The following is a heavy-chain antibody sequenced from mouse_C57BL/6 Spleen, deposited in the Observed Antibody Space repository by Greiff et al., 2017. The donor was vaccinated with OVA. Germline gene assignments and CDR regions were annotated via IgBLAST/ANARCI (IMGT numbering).Heavy chain of an antibody. J-gene: IGHJ3*01. D-gene: IGHD2-4*01. CDR2: ISYDGSN. CDR1: GYSITSGYY. Sequence: ESGPGLVKPSQSLSLTCSVTGYSITSGYYWNWLRQFPGNKLEWMGYISYDGSNNYNPSLKNRISITRDTSKNQFCLKLNSVTTEDTATYYCARGDYDYDGFAYWGQGTLVTVSA. CDR3: ARGDYDYDGFAY. V-gene: IGHV3-6*01.